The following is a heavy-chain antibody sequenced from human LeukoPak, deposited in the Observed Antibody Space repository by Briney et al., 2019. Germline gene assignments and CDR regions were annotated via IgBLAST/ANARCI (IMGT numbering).Heavy chain of an antibody. CDR1: GFTFSSYW. V-gene: IGHV3-74*01. Sequence: GGSLRLSCAASGFTFSSYWMHWVRQAPGMGLVWVSRIDSDGSGASYADSVKGRFTIFRDNAKNTLYLQMNSLRAEDTAVYYCARIGPSGSGSYFFLDPWGQGTLVTVSS. D-gene: IGHD3-10*01. J-gene: IGHJ5*02. CDR3: ARIGPSGSGSYFFLDP. CDR2: IDSDGSGA.